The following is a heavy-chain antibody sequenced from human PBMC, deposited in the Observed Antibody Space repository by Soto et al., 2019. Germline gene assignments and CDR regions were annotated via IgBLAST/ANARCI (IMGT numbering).Heavy chain of an antibody. J-gene: IGHJ4*02. CDR2: ISGGGGST. V-gene: IGHV3-23*01. D-gene: IGHD3-22*01. CDR1: GFNFNIFA. CDR3: AKDPTSYDSSAQFDS. Sequence: EVKLLESGRRLVQPGGSLRLSCAASGFNFNIFAMNWVRQAPGKGLEWVSGISGGGGSTYYADSVKGRFTISRDNSKNTLYLQMNSLRAEDTAVYYCAKDPTSYDSSAQFDSWGQGTLVTVSS.